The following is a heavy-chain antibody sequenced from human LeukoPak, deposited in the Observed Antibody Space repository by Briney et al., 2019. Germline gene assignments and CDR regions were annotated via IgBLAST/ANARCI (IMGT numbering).Heavy chain of an antibody. CDR3: ARDRGQTAYYYYMDV. J-gene: IGHJ6*03. CDR2: INWNGGST. CDR1: GFTFDDYG. V-gene: IGHV3-20*04. Sequence: PGGSLRLSCAASGFTFDDYGMSWVRQAPGKGLAWVSGINWNGGSTGYADSVKGRFTISRDNAKNSLYLQMNSLRAEDTALYYCARDRGQTAYYYYMDVWGKGTTVTVSS. D-gene: IGHD1-1*01.